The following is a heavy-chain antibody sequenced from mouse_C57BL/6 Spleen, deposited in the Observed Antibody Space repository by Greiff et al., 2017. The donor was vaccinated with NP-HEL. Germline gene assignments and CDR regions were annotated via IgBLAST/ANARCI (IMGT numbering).Heavy chain of an antibody. D-gene: IGHD4-1*01. CDR3: APGLTGTRGYFDY. Sequence: QVQLQQPGAELVRPGTSVKLSCKASGYTFTSYWMHWVKQRPGQGLEWIGVIDPSDSYTNYNQKFKGKATLTVDTSSSTAYMQLSSLTSEDSAVYYCAPGLTGTRGYFDYWGQGTTLTVSS. CDR1: GYTFTSYW. V-gene: IGHV1-59*01. CDR2: IDPSDSYT. J-gene: IGHJ2*01.